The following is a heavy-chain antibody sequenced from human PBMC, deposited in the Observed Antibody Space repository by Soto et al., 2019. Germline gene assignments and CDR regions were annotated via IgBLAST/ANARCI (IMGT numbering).Heavy chain of an antibody. CDR2: INPSGGST. J-gene: IGHJ4*02. CDR1: GYTFTSYY. D-gene: IGHD2-2*01. Sequence: ASVKVSCKASGYTFTSYYMHWVRQAPGQGLEWMGIINPSGGSTSYAQKFQGRVTMTRDTSTSTVYMELSSLRSEDTAVYYCARDWKVYCSRTSCSNFDYWGQGTLGTVSS. CDR3: ARDWKVYCSRTSCSNFDY. V-gene: IGHV1-46*01.